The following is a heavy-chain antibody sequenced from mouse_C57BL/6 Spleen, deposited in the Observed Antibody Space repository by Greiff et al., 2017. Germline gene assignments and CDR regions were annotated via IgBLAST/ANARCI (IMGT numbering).Heavy chain of an antibody. J-gene: IGHJ4*01. CDR3: ARDQGDVGAMDY. CDR1: GFTFSDYY. V-gene: IGHV5-16*01. CDR2: INYDGSST. D-gene: IGHD3-2*02. Sequence: EVKVVESEGGLVQPGSSMKLSCTASGFTFSDYYMAWVRQVPEKGLEWVANINYDGSSTYYLDSLKSRFIISRDNAKNILYLQMSSLKSEDTATYYCARDQGDVGAMDYWGQGTSVTVSS.